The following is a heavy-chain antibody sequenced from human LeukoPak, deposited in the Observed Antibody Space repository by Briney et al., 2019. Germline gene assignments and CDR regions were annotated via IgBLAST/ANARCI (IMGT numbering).Heavy chain of an antibody. CDR1: GYTFTGYY. V-gene: IGHV1-2*04. Sequence: ASVKVSCKASGYTFTGYYMHWVRQAPGQGLEWMGWINPNSGGTNYAQKFQGWVTMTRDTSISTAYMELRSLRSDDTAVYYCARGPPYSSENDAFDIWGQGTMVTVSS. CDR3: ARGPPYSSENDAFDI. J-gene: IGHJ3*02. D-gene: IGHD6-19*01. CDR2: INPNSGGT.